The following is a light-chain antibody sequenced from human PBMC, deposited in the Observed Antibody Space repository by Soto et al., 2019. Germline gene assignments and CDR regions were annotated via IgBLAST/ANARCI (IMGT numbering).Light chain of an antibody. J-gene: IGKJ4*01. Sequence: ESVLTQSPGTLSLSPGERATLSCRVSQSVSSSYLAWYQQKPGQAPSLLIYGASSRATGIPDRFSGSGSGTGFSLTISRLEPEDFAVYYCHQYGSSPLTFGGGSKVEIK. CDR1: QSVSSSY. CDR3: HQYGSSPLT. CDR2: GAS. V-gene: IGKV3-20*01.